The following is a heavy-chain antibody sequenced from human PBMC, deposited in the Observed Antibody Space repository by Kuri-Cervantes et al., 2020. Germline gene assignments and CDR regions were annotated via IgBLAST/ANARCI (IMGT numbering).Heavy chain of an antibody. Sequence: GESLKISCEASELTFSRYGMHWVRQVPGKGLDWVACIRSDGYTIYYADSAKGRFTISRDNGKSSVYLQMNSLRVEDTAVYYCARDSGLQLFVYWGQGTLVTVSS. CDR1: ELTFSRYG. CDR3: ARDSGLQLFVY. V-gene: IGHV3-48*01. CDR2: IRSDGYTI. D-gene: IGHD2-21*01. J-gene: IGHJ4*02.